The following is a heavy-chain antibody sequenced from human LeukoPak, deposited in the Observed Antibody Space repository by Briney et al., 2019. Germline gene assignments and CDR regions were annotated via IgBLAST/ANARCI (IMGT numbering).Heavy chain of an antibody. CDR1: GGSISSSSYY. V-gene: IGHV4-39*01. CDR2: IYYSGST. Sequence: SETLSLTCTVSGGSISSSSYYWGWIRQPPGKGLEWIGSIYYSGSTYYNPSLKSRVTISVDTSKNQFSLKLSSVTAADTAVYYCARRTAMVLFDIWGRGTMVTVSS. J-gene: IGHJ3*02. D-gene: IGHD5-18*01. CDR3: ARRTAMVLFDI.